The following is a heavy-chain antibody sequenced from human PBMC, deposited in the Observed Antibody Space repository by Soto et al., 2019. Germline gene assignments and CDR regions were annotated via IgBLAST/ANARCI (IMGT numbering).Heavy chain of an antibody. CDR3: VSAGKVEGNFDY. Sequence: QVQLVESGGGVVQPGRSLRLSCAASGFTFSTYGMHWVRQAPGKGLEWVAVISLDGSRKYFADSVKGRFTISRDNSKNTLYLQMNSLRSEDTALYYCVSAGKVEGNFDYWGQGTLVTVSS. CDR1: GFTFSTYG. CDR2: ISLDGSRK. V-gene: IGHV3-30*03. D-gene: IGHD1-1*01. J-gene: IGHJ4*02.